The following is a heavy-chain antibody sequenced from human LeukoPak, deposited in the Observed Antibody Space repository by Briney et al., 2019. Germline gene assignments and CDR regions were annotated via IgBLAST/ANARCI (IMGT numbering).Heavy chain of an antibody. CDR2: ISAYNGNT. Sequence: ASVKVSCKASGYTFTSYGISWVRQAPGQGLEWMGWISAYNGNTNYAQKLQGRVTMTTDTSTSTAYMELRSLRPEDTAVYYCASRITGTEYYFDYWGQGTLVTVSS. D-gene: IGHD1-20*01. CDR3: ASRITGTEYYFDY. J-gene: IGHJ4*02. V-gene: IGHV1-18*01. CDR1: GYTFTSYG.